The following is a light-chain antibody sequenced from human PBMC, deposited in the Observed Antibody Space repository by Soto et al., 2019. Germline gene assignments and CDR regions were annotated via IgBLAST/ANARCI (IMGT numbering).Light chain of an antibody. J-gene: IGLJ2*01. CDR2: EVN. V-gene: IGLV2-18*02. CDR3: SSYTESATLVL. CDR1: GSDIGSYNR. Sequence: QSVLTQPPSVSGSPGQSVTISCTGTGSDIGSYNRVSWYRRVPGTAPKLMISEVNKRPSGVPDRFSGSKSGNTASLTISGLRAEDEADYYCSSYTESATLVLFGGGTKLTVL.